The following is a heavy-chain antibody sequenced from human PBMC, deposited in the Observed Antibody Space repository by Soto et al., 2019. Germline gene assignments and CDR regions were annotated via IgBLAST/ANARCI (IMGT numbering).Heavy chain of an antibody. J-gene: IGHJ6*02. CDR1: GYAFSNNF. CDR2: INPTTGLT. V-gene: IGHV1-46*01. D-gene: IGHD2-8*01. CDR3: ARALRNGYFYGMDI. Sequence: ASVKVSCKASGYAFSNNFMHWVRQAPAQGLEWMGVINPTTGLTSNAQKFQGRITMTSDTSSSTAYMELSSLRSEDTAVYYCARALRNGYFYGMDIWGQGTTVTVS.